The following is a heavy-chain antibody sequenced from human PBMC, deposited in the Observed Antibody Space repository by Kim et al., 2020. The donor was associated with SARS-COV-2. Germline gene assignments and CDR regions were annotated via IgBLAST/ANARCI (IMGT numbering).Heavy chain of an antibody. Sequence: GGSLRLSCAASGFTFSNFAMSWVRQAPGKGLELISTISTSGGRTDYTNSVKGRFTISRDNSKSTLYLQMNSLRAEDTAIYYCSKARLSVLEDNWFDPWGQRTLVTVSS. CDR3: SKARLSVLEDNWFDP. J-gene: IGHJ5*02. D-gene: IGHD3-3*01. CDR2: ISTSGGRT. CDR1: GFTFSNFA. V-gene: IGHV3-23*01.